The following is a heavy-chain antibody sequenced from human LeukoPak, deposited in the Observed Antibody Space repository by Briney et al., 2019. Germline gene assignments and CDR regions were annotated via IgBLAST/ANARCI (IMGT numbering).Heavy chain of an antibody. V-gene: IGHV3-30-3*01. CDR1: GFTFSSYA. Sequence: GGSLRLSCAASGFTFSSYAMSWVLQAPGKGLEWVAVISYDGSNKYYADSVKGRFTISRDNAKNSLYLQMNSLRAEDTAVYYCARDRPRYSGYGTRTPQAAFDIWGQGTMVTVSS. J-gene: IGHJ3*02. D-gene: IGHD5-12*01. CDR2: ISYDGSNK. CDR3: ARDRPRYSGYGTRTPQAAFDI.